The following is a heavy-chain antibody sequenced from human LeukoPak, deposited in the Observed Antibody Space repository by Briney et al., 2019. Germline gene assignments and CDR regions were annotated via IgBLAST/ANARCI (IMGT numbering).Heavy chain of an antibody. Sequence: SETLSLTCTVSGGSISSSYWGWIRQPPGKGLEWIGYIYYSGSTNYNPSLKSRVTISIDTSKSQFSLKLSSVTAADTAVYYCARQAYCSGSSCNPLDYWGQGTLVTVSS. J-gene: IGHJ4*02. CDR3: ARQAYCSGSSCNPLDY. V-gene: IGHV4-59*08. CDR1: GGSISSSY. D-gene: IGHD2-15*01. CDR2: IYYSGST.